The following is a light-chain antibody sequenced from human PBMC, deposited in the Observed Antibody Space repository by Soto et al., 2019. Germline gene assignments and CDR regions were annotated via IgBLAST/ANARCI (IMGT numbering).Light chain of an antibody. Sequence: QAVVTQEPSLTVSPGGTVTLTCGFSTGAVTSGHYPYWFQQKPGQAPRTLIYDTNNKPSWTPARFSGSLLGGKAALTLSGAQPEDDAEYYCLLSYSGARLFGGGTKVTVL. J-gene: IGLJ2*01. CDR3: LLSYSGARL. CDR2: DTN. V-gene: IGLV7-46*01. CDR1: TGAVTSGHY.